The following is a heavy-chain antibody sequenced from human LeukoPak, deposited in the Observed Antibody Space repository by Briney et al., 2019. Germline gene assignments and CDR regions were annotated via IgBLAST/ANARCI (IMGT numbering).Heavy chain of an antibody. V-gene: IGHV1-18*01. CDR1: GYSFTNYG. CDR2: IITYNGNT. Sequence: ASVKVSCKASGYSFTNYGISWVRQAPGQGLEWMGYIITYNGNTNYAQKFQGRVAMTTDTSTSTAYMELRSLTSDDTAVYYCARDAVRVVISALLRISKRGHYYFDYWGQGTLVTVSS. CDR3: ARDAVRVVISALLRISKRGHYYFDY. J-gene: IGHJ4*02. D-gene: IGHD3-10*01.